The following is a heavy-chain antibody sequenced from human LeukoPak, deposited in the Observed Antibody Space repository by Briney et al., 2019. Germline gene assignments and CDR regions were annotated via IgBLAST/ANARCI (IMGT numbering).Heavy chain of an antibody. CDR2: ISGSSAKI. Sequence: GGSLRLSCAASGFTVGYNAMNLVRQAPGKGLEWVAYISGSSAKIDYGDAVKGRFTISRDNAKNSLFLQMNSLRVDDTAVYFCARDQSRGQQWMYHLDDWGQGTLVTVSS. J-gene: IGHJ4*02. V-gene: IGHV3-48*01. D-gene: IGHD2-2*01. CDR3: ARDQSRGQQWMYHLDD. CDR1: GFTVGYNA.